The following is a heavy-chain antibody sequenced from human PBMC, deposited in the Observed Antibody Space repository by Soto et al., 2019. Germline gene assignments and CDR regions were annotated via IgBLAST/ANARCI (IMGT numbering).Heavy chain of an antibody. D-gene: IGHD3-10*01. V-gene: IGHV4-31*11. CDR3: ARALKGSGSYYTPEPYFEY. Sequence: SPTLSLTCAVSWGSVSRYGYYGGGIRQHPGKGLEWIGYIYYSGSTYYNPSLKSRVTISVDTSKNQFSLKLSSVTAADTAVYYCARALKGSGSYYTPEPYFEYRGQRTLVTVS. CDR1: WGSVSRYGYY. CDR2: IYYSGST. J-gene: IGHJ4*02.